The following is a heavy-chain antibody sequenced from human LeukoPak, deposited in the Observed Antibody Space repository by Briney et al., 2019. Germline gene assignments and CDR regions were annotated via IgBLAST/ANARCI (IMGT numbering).Heavy chain of an antibody. CDR2: IKSDGRT. Sequence: GGSLRLPCAASGFTLSSYWMHWVRQAPGKGLVWVSRIKSDGRTNYADSVKGRFTISRDNAKNTVSLQMNSLRAEDTGVYYCARAPSEIGGYYPEYFRHWGQGTLVIVSS. V-gene: IGHV3-74*01. D-gene: IGHD3-22*01. CDR1: GFTLSSYW. J-gene: IGHJ1*01. CDR3: ARAPSEIGGYYPEYFRH.